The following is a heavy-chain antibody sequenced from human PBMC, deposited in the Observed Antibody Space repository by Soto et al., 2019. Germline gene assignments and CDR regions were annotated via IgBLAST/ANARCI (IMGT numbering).Heavy chain of an antibody. D-gene: IGHD4-17*01. CDR3: GRTGFGTTVTYAEDYYYYYMDV. CDR2: IYYSGST. V-gene: IGHV4-59*12. J-gene: IGHJ6*03. Sequence: SETLSLTCTVSGGSISSYYWSWIRQPPGRGLEWIGYIYYSGSTNYNPSLKSRVTISVDTSKNQFSLKLSSVTAADTAVYYCGRTGFGTTVTYAEDYYYYYMDVWGKGTTVTVSS. CDR1: GGSISSYY.